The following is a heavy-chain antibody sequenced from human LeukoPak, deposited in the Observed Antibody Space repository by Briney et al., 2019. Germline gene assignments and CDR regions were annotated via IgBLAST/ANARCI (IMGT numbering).Heavy chain of an antibody. D-gene: IGHD6-13*01. V-gene: IGHV3-30*04. Sequence: GGSLRLSCAASRFSVSGITMHWVRQAPGKGLEWVAVISSDGSNDYYVDSVKGRFTISRDNSKNTLYLQMNSLRAEDTAVYYCAKSQQQLDFDYWGQGTLVTVSS. CDR2: ISSDGSND. CDR1: RFSVSGIT. J-gene: IGHJ4*02. CDR3: AKSQQQLDFDY.